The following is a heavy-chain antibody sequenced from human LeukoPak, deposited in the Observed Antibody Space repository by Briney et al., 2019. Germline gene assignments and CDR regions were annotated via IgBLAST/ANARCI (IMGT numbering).Heavy chain of an antibody. CDR2: ISSASGYI. J-gene: IGHJ4*02. D-gene: IGHD3-22*01. CDR3: AREIRSSSCYDL. CDR1: GFTFSNYA. V-gene: IGHV3-21*06. Sequence: PGGSLRLSCAASGFTFSNYAMSWVRQAPGKGLEWVSSISSASGYIDYADSVKGRFTISRDNANNSLYLHMNSLRAEDTALYSCAREIRSSSCYDLWGQGTLVSVSS.